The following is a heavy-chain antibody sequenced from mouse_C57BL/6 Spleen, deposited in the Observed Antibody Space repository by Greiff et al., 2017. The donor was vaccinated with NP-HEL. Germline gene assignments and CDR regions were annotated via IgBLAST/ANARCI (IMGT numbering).Heavy chain of an antibody. CDR1: GFTFSSYG. CDR2: ISSGGSYT. CDR3: ARQGTGYFDV. Sequence: EVQRVESGGDLVKPGGSLKLSCAASGFTFSSYGMSWVRQTPDKRLEWVATISSGGSYTYYPDSVKGRFTISRDNAKNTQYLQMSSLKSEDTAMYYCARQGTGYFDVWGTGTTVTVSS. D-gene: IGHD3-3*01. J-gene: IGHJ1*03. V-gene: IGHV5-6*01.